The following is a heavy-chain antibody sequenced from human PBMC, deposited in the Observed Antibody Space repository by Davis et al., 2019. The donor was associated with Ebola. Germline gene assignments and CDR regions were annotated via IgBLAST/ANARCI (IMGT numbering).Heavy chain of an antibody. J-gene: IGHJ6*02. D-gene: IGHD6-19*01. CDR3: ARQRVGVAGDYYGMDV. CDR1: GYTFTGYY. V-gene: IGHV1-2*04. CDR2: INPNSGGT. Sequence: ASVKVSCKASGYTFTGYYMHWVRQAPGQGLEWMGWINPNSGGTNYAQKFQGWVTMTTDTSTSTAYMELRSLRSDDTAVYYCARQRVGVAGDYYGMDVWGQGTTVTVSS.